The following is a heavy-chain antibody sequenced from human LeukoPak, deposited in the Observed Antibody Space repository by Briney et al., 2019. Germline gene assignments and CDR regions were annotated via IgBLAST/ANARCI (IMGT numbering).Heavy chain of an antibody. CDR2: IHQTGST. J-gene: IGHJ4*02. Sequence: PSDTLSLTCTVLGYSTSGGYYWGWIRQSPGKGLEWIGSIHQTGSTYYNPSLQSRVTISLDTSKSRSSLRLPSVTAADTAVYFCARSKSWAHADSWGQGTLVTVSS. CDR1: GYSTSGGYY. CDR3: ARSKSWAHADS. D-gene: IGHD1-26*01. V-gene: IGHV4-38-2*02.